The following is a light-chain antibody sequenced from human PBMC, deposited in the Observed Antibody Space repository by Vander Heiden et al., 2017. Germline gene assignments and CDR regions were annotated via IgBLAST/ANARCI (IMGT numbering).Light chain of an antibody. CDR2: DAS. J-gene: IGKJ3*01. CDR1: QSVSSS. CDR3: QQRSNWPPLFT. Sequence: EIVLTQSPATLSLSPGERATLSCRASQSVSSSLAWYQQRPGQAPRLLIYDASNRATGIPARCSGSGSGTDFTLTISSLEPEDFAVYYCQQRSNWPPLFTFGPGTKVEIK. V-gene: IGKV3-11*01.